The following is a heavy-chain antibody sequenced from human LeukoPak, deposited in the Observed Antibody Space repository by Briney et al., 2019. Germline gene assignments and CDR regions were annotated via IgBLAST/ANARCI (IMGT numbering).Heavy chain of an antibody. V-gene: IGHV3-21*01. CDR2: ISSSSSYI. CDR1: GFTFSSYR. D-gene: IGHD3-10*01. J-gene: IGHJ5*02. CDR3: ASRVDYYGSGSASYNWFDP. Sequence: GGSLRLSCAASGFTFSSYRMNWVRQAPGKGLEWVSSISSSSSYIYYADSVKGRFTISRDNAKNSLYLQMNSLRAEDTAVYYCASRVDYYGSGSASYNWFDPWGQGTLVTVSS.